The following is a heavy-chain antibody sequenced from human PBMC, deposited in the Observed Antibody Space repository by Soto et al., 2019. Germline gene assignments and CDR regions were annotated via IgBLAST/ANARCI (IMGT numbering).Heavy chain of an antibody. V-gene: IGHV1-18*04. CDR2: ISGHNGNT. CDR1: CYSFTSYG. D-gene: IGHD3-22*01. J-gene: IGHJ4*02. Sequence: GXSAEAWFRASCYSFTSYGIRWVRQAPGQGPEWMGWISGHNGNTNHPQSLQGRVTMTTDTSRNTAYMELRSLRSDDTAVYYCARHRFNYYDDTVYYYFDYWGQGTLVTVSS. CDR3: ARHRFNYYDDTVYYYFDY.